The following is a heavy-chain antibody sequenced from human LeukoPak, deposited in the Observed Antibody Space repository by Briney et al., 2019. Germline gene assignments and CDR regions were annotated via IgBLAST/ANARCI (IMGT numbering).Heavy chain of an antibody. CDR1: GGPFSGYY. CDR2: ISSSSSYI. J-gene: IGHJ4*02. Sequence: ETLSLTCAVYGGPFSGYYWSWIRQPPGKGLEWVSSISSSSSYIYYADSVKGRFTISRDNAKNSLYLQMNSLRAEDTAVYYCARVVGSSWSLYFDYWGQGTLVTVSS. D-gene: IGHD6-13*01. CDR3: ARVVGSSWSLYFDY. V-gene: IGHV3-21*01.